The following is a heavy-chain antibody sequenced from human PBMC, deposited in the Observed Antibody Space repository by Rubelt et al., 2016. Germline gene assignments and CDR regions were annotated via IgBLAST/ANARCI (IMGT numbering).Heavy chain of an antibody. CDR3: ARASTVLLHFDY. CDR2: IYYSGST. D-gene: IGHD2/OR15-2a*01. CDR1: GGSISGYY. Sequence: QVHLQQWGAGLLKPSETLSLTCAVYGGSISGYYWSWIRQPPGKGLEWIGSIYYSGSTYYNPSLKSRVTISVDTSKDQFSRKLTSGTAADTAVYYCARASTVLLHFDYWGQGTLVTVSS. J-gene: IGHJ4*02. V-gene: IGHV4-34*01.